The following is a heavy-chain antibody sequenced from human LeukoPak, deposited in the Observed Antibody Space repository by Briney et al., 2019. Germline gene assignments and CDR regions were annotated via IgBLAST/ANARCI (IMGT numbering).Heavy chain of an antibody. Sequence: PGASLRLSCAASGFTFDNYAMHWVRHVPGKGLEWVSGISWNGGIIGYADSVKGRFTISRDSAKTPLYLQMNSLRVEDTALYYCAKGGLRLYFGQFHYWGQGTLVTVSS. D-gene: IGHD3-10*01. CDR1: GFTFDNYA. V-gene: IGHV3-9*01. J-gene: IGHJ4*02. CDR3: AKGGLRLYFGQFHY. CDR2: ISWNGGII.